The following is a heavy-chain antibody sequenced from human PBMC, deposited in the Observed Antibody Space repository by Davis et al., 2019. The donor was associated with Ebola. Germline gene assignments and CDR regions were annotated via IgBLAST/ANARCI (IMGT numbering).Heavy chain of an antibody. J-gene: IGHJ4*02. D-gene: IGHD4-11*01. CDR2: IYYTGST. Sequence: GSLRLSCTVSGGSIRSYYWNWIRQPPGKGLERIGYIYYTGSTNYNPSLKSRVTISVDSSKNQFSLKVTSATAADTAVYYCARAVNFDNWGQGILVTVSS. V-gene: IGHV4-59*01. CDR1: GGSIRSYY. CDR3: ARAVNFDN.